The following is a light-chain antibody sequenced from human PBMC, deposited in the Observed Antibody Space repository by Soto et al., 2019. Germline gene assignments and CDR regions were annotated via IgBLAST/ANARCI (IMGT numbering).Light chain of an antibody. Sequence: EIMLTQSPGTLFLSPGERATLXXRXSQSVSSTNLAWYQQKPGQAPRLLIYDASSRATGIPDRFSGSGSGTDFTLTISRLEPEDFAVFYCQQYGSSPLTFGGGTKVDIK. CDR1: QSVSSTN. CDR3: QQYGSSPLT. V-gene: IGKV3-20*01. J-gene: IGKJ4*01. CDR2: DAS.